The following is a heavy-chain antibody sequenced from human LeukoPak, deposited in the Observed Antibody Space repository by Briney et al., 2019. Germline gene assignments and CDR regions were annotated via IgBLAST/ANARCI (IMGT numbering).Heavy chain of an antibody. CDR3: ASSSREYSYGYHFDY. V-gene: IGHV4-31*01. CDR2: IYYSGST. Sequence: SETLSLTCTVSAGSISSGGYYWSWIRQHPGKGLEWIGYIYYSGSTYYNPSLKSLVTISVDTAKNQFSLKLSSVTAADTAVYYCASSSREYSYGYHFDYWGQGTLVTVSS. J-gene: IGHJ4*02. D-gene: IGHD5-18*01. CDR1: AGSISSGGYY.